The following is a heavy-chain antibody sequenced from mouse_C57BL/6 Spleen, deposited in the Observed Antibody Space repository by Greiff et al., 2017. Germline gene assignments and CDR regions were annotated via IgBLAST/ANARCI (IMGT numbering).Heavy chain of an antibody. J-gene: IGHJ4*01. CDR2: INPGSGGT. D-gene: IGHD3-2*02. Sequence: QVQLKESGAELVRPGTSVKVSCKASGYAFTNYLIEWVKQRPGQGLEWIGVINPGSGGTNYNEKFKGKATLTADKTSSTAYMQLSSLTSKDSAVYFCAGGGQLRLRLYAMDYWGQGTSVTVSS. V-gene: IGHV1-54*01. CDR1: GYAFTNYL. CDR3: AGGGQLRLRLYAMDY.